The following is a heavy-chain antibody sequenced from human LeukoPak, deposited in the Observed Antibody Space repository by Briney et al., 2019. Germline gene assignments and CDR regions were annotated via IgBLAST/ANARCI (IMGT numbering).Heavy chain of an antibody. CDR1: GYTFTGYY. V-gene: IGHV1-2*02. J-gene: IGHJ4*02. Sequence: ASVKVSCKASGYTFTGYYMHWVRQAPGQGLEWMGWINPNSGGTNYAQKFQGRVTMTRDTSISTAYMELSRLRSDDTAVYYCARSRGGRGIAAAGWGQGTLVTVSS. CDR3: ARSRGGRGIAAAG. CDR2: INPNSGGT. D-gene: IGHD6-13*01.